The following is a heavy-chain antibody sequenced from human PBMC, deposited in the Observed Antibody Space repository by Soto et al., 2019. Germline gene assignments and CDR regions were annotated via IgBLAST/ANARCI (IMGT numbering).Heavy chain of an antibody. V-gene: IGHV3-73*02. CDR2: IGRKENNYAT. Sequence: EVHLVESGGGLVQPGGSLKLSCVDSGFTFRGSVSHWVRQASGKGLEWVGHIGRKENNYATTYAASVKGRFSISRDDSQNTAKLQMHRLKTEGTAAFYCSSQACSGRIFHAHKWGQGNLVIFSS. J-gene: IGHJ4*02. D-gene: IGHD2-15*01. CDR3: SSQACSGRIFHAHK. CDR1: GFTFRGSV.